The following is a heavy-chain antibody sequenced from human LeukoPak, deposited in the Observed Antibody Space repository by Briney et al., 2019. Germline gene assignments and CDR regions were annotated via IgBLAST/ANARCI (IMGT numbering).Heavy chain of an antibody. V-gene: IGHV3-33*01. D-gene: IGHD3-10*01. CDR1: GFTFSSYG. J-gene: IGHJ4*02. CDR3: ARIPYGSGTYTDY. Sequence: GRSLRLSCAASGFTFSSYGMHWVRQAPGKGLEWVAVIWFDGGNKYYAESVKGRFTISRDNSKNTLYLQMNSLRAEGTAVYYCARIPYGSGTYTDYWGQGTLVTVSS. CDR2: IWFDGGNK.